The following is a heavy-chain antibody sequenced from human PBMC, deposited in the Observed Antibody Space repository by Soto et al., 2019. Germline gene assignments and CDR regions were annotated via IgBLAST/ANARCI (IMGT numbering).Heavy chain of an antibody. V-gene: IGHV3-11*06. D-gene: IGHD3-22*01. CDR2: ISSSSSYT. CDR1: GLPLGTYS. CDR3: ARGPEDYDSSGYGAFDI. J-gene: IGHJ3*02. Sequence: GGSLNLSWAPSGLPLGTYSRAWFGRAQGRGLEWVSYISSSSSYTNYADSVKGRFTISRDNAKNSLYLQMNSLRAEDTAVYYCARGPEDYDSSGYGAFDIWGQGTMVTVSS.